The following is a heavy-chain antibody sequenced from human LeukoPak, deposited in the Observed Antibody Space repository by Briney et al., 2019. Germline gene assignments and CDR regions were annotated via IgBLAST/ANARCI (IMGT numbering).Heavy chain of an antibody. D-gene: IGHD2-2*01. J-gene: IGHJ5*02. CDR1: GGTFSSYA. CDR3: ARIVVVPAAMYWSDP. V-gene: IGHV1-69*13. CDR2: IIPIFGTA. Sequence: SVKVSCKASGGTFSSYAISWVRQAPGQGLEWMGGIIPIFGTANYAQKFQGRVTITADESTSTAYMELSSLRSRDTAVYYCARIVVVPAAMYWSDPGAQGTLVTVSS.